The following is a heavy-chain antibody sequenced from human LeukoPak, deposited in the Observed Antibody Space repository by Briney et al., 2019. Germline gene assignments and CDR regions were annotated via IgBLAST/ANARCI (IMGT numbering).Heavy chain of an antibody. D-gene: IGHD2-2*01. V-gene: IGHV4-34*01. CDR3: ARGGIVVVPAAMPGYYYYGMDV. CDR2: INHSGST. J-gene: IGHJ6*02. CDR1: GGSFSGYY. Sequence: PSETLSLTCAVYGGSFSGYYWSWIRQPPGKGLEWIGEINHSGSTNHNPSLKSRVTISVDTSKNQFSLKLSSVTAADTAVYYCARGGIVVVPAAMPGYYYYGMDVWGQGTTVTVSS.